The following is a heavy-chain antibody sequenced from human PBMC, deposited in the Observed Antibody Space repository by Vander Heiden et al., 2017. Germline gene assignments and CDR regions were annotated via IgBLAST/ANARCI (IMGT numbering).Heavy chain of an antibody. V-gene: IGHV1-69*01. CDR1: GGTFTTYA. J-gene: IGHJ3*02. D-gene: IGHD5-18*01. CDR3: ARDDLGYSFGGEASDS. Sequence: QVQLVQSGPEVKKPGSSVKVSCKASGGTFTTYAISWVRQAPGQGLEWMGGIISVFGSPNYAQKFQGRLILTADVSTSTVYMQLNSLRSEDTAVYYCARDDLGYSFGGEASDSWGQGTMVTVSS. CDR2: IISVFGSP.